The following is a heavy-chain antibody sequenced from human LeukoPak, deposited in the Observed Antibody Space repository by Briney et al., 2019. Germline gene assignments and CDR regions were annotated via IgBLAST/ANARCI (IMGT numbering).Heavy chain of an antibody. CDR1: GYTFTSYY. J-gene: IGHJ3*02. Sequence: ASAKVSCKASGYTFTSYYMHWVRQAPGQGLEWMGIINPSGGSTSYAQKFQGRVTMTRDTSTSTVYMELSSLRSEDTAVYYCARVSRREIAVAGTNAFDIWGQGAMVTVSS. D-gene: IGHD6-19*01. CDR2: INPSGGST. V-gene: IGHV1-46*01. CDR3: ARVSRREIAVAGTNAFDI.